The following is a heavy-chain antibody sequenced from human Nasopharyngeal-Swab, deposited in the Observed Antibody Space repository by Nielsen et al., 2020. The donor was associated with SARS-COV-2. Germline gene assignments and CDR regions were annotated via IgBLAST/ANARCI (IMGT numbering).Heavy chain of an antibody. Sequence: GGSLRLSCAASGFTFSSYGMHWVRQAPGKGLEWLAIISFDGSNKYYADSVKGRFTISRDNSKNTLYLQMNSLSAEDTAVYYCAKDGDDGYYYYYYMDVWGKGTTVTVSS. D-gene: IGHD7-27*01. J-gene: IGHJ6*03. CDR2: ISFDGSNK. CDR1: GFTFSSYG. V-gene: IGHV3-30*18. CDR3: AKDGDDGYYYYYYMDV.